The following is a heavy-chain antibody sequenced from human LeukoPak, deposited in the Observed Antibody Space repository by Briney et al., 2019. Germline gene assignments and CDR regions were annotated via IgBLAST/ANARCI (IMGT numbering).Heavy chain of an antibody. J-gene: IGHJ4*02. CDR1: GFTFRSYW. D-gene: IGHD3-10*01. CDR2: IGGEESRT. CDR3: VRDDGYYYGSGTYYRH. V-gene: IGHV3-74*01. Sequence: GGSLRLSCAASGFTFRSYWMHWVRQAPGKGLVWVSHIGGEESRTTYADSVQGRFTISRDNAKNTLYLQMNSLRVEDTAVYYCVRDDGYYYGSGTYYRHWGQGTLVTVSS.